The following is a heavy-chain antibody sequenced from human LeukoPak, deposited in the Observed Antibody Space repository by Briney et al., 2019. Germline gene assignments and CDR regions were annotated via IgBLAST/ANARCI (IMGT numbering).Heavy chain of an antibody. CDR3: ARVYDSSGYSAWYYGMDV. J-gene: IGHJ6*02. V-gene: IGHV4-59*01. CDR2: IYYTGST. D-gene: IGHD3-22*01. Sequence: SETLSLTCTVSGGSINNYYWSWVRQPPGAGLEWLAYIYYTGSTNYNPSLKTRLTISVDTSKNQFSLKLSSVTAADTAVYYCARVYDSSGYSAWYYGMDVWGQGTTVTVSS. CDR1: GGSINNYY.